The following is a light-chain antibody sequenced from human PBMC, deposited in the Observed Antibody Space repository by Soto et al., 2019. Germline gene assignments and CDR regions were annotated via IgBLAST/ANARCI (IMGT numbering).Light chain of an antibody. CDR1: QNIRQD. Sequence: DIQVTQSPSSLSASVGDRVTITCRTSQNIRQDLSWYQQKPGRPPQLLIHSALFLQGGVPSRCSGSGSWIEFALTIMSPQPVDFATYLCEHDYSYSEAFGQGTKVELK. J-gene: IGKJ1*01. CDR3: EHDYSYSEA. CDR2: SAL. V-gene: IGKV1-39*01.